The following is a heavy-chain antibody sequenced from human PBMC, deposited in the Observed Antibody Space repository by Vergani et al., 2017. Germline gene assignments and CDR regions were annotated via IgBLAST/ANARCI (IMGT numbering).Heavy chain of an antibody. CDR3: ARVNTETNGHLYYYYYMDV. J-gene: IGHJ6*03. CDR2: IDHTGRP. CDR1: GWSFTSYH. V-gene: IGHV4-34*01. D-gene: IGHD4-11*01. Sequence: QVQLQQWGGGLLKPSETLSLTCVVNGWSFTSYHWTWIRQSPGEGLEWVGDIDHTGRPDYNPSLKSRLTMSVDKSRNQFSLTLNSVTATDTAIYFCARVNTETNGHLYYYYYMDVCVQGTAVTVS.